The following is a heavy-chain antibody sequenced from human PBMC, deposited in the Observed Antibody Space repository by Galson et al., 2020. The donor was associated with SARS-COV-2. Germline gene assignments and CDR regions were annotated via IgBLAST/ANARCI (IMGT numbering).Heavy chain of an antibody. J-gene: IGHJ1*01. D-gene: IGHD2-2*02. Sequence: ASAKVSCKVSGYTLTELSMHWVRQAPGKGLEWMGGFDPEDGETIYAQKFQGRVTMTEDTSTDTAYMELSSLRSEDTAVYYCATDAYCSSTSCYTEYFQHWGQGTLVIVSS. CDR1: GYTLTELS. V-gene: IGHV1-24*01. CDR3: ATDAYCSSTSCYTEYFQH. CDR2: FDPEDGET.